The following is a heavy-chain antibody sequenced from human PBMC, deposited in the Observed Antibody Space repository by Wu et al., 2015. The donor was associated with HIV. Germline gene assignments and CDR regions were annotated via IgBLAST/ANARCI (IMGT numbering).Heavy chain of an antibody. CDR1: GGTFSNSL. CDR3: ARXTSGSSLSAFDI. V-gene: IGHV1-69*13. J-gene: IGHJ3*02. CDR2: LIPMFHSG. Sequence: QVQLVQSGAEVKKPGSSVKVSCKASGGTFSNSLITWVRQAPGQGFEWMGWLIPMFHSGNYAQRFKDRVTITADESTSTVYMELSSLRSDDTAIYYCARXTSGSSLSAFDIWGQGTVGHRLF. D-gene: IGHD1-26*01.